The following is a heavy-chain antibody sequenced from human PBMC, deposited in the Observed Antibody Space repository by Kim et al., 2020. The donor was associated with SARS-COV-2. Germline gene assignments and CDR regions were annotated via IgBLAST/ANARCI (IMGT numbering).Heavy chain of an antibody. V-gene: IGHV3-21*01. CDR3: ARLVGLPGAFDI. Sequence: GGSLRLSCAASGFTFSSYSMNWVRQAPGKGLEWVSSISSSSSYIYYADSVKGRFTISRDNAKNSLYLQMNSLRAEDTAVYYCARLVGLPGAFDIWGQGTMVTVSS. D-gene: IGHD3-16*02. CDR1: GFTFSSYS. CDR2: ISSSSSYI. J-gene: IGHJ3*02.